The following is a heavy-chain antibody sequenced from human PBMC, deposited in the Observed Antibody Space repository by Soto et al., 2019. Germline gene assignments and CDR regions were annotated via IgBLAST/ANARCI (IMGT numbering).Heavy chain of an antibody. CDR2: IYSGGST. CDR3: ARETAKPDILTGYYYYYYMDG. J-gene: IGHJ6*03. D-gene: IGHD3-9*01. Sequence: PGGSLRLSCAASGFTVSSNYMSWVRQAPGKGLEWVSVIYSGGSTYYADSVKGRFTISRDNSKNTLYLQMNSLRAEDTAVYYCARETAKPDILTGYYYYYYMDGWGKGTTVTVSS. CDR1: GFTVSSNY. V-gene: IGHV3-66*01.